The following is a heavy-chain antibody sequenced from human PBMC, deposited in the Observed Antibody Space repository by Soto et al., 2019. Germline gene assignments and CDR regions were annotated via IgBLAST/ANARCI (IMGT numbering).Heavy chain of an antibody. CDR2: ISGSGGST. D-gene: IGHD2-2*01. CDR3: ANVSAHIVVVRAAGNFQH. J-gene: IGHJ1*01. V-gene: IGHV3-23*01. CDR1: GFTFSSYA. Sequence: GGSLRLSCAASGFTFSSYALSWVRQAPGKGLEWVSAISGSGGSTYYADSVKGRFTISRDNSKNTLSLQVNSLRAEDTAVYYCANVSAHIVVVRAAGNFQHWGQSTLVTVSS.